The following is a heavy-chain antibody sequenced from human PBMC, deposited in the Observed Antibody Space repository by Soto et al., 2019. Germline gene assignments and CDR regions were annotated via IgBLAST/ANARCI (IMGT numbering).Heavy chain of an antibody. Sequence: DVQLVESGGGLVQPGGSLRLSCAASGFTFSNFRMHWVRQVPGKGLVWVALISNDGRSTNHADSVKGRFTISRDNAKSTLHLQLNSLRAEDTAVYYCARDTAGLSYWGQGTPVTVSS. CDR3: ARDTAGLSY. CDR1: GFTFSNFR. CDR2: ISNDGRST. V-gene: IGHV3-74*01. D-gene: IGHD2-21*02. J-gene: IGHJ4*02.